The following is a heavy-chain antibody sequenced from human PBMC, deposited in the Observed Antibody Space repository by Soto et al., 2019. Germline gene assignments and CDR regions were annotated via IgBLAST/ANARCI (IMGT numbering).Heavy chain of an antibody. CDR3: ARGSPGYSSGCRRGAFDI. Sequence: EVQLVESGGGLVQPGGSLRLSCAASGFTVSSNYMSWVRQAPGKGLEWVSVIYSGGSTYYADSVKGRFTISRHNSKNTLYLQMNSLRAEDTAVYYCARGSPGYSSGCRRGAFDIWGQGTMVTVSS. CDR1: GFTVSSNY. CDR2: IYSGGST. D-gene: IGHD6-19*01. V-gene: IGHV3-53*04. J-gene: IGHJ3*02.